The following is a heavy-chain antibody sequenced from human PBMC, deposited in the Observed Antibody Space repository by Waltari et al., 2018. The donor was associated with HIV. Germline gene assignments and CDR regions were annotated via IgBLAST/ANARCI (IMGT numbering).Heavy chain of an antibody. D-gene: IGHD3-10*01. V-gene: IGHV5-51*01. Sequence: EVQLLQSGAEVKKPGESLNISCKGSGYSFPGYWIGWVRQKPGKGLEWMGIIYPRDSETRLSPSFQGQVTISADKSIDTAYLHWTSLKVSDTAIYYCTRQLYRGGEVAYWGQGTLVTVSS. J-gene: IGHJ4*02. CDR3: TRQLYRGGEVAY. CDR2: IYPRDSET. CDR1: GYSFPGYW.